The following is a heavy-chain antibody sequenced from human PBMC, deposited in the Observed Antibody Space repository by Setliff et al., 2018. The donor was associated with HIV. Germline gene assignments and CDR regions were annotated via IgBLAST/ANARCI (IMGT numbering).Heavy chain of an antibody. D-gene: IGHD3-22*01. Sequence: SETLSLTCNVSGGSISTYYWSWIRQPPGKGLEWLGYVSYSGTTKFNPSLKSRAAISVDSSNNQFSLKMTSVTAADTAVYFCARFNALLGSSTYYDYWGPGLLVTVSS. CDR2: VSYSGTT. CDR3: ARFNALLGSSTYYDY. J-gene: IGHJ4*02. CDR1: GGSISTYY. V-gene: IGHV4-59*01.